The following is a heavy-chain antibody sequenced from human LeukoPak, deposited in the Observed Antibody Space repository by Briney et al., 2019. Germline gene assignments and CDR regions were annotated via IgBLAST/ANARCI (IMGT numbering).Heavy chain of an antibody. Sequence: PSGTLSLTCAVSGGSISSSNWWSWVRQPPGKGLEWVAVVSYDGGNKYYGDSVKGRFTISRDNSKNTLYLQMNSLRAGDTAVYYCARVIAAAPAITYDYWGQGTLVTVSS. CDR3: ARVIAAAPAITYDY. CDR2: VSYDGGNK. D-gene: IGHD6-13*01. V-gene: IGHV3-30-3*01. CDR1: GGSISSSN. J-gene: IGHJ4*02.